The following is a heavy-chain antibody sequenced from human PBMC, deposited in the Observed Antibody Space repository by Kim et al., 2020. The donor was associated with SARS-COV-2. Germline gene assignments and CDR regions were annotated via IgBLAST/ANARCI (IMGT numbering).Heavy chain of an antibody. D-gene: IGHD1-1*01. V-gene: IGHV1-2*06. CDR2: INPNKGDT. CDR3: VRGWINVPETD. Sequence: ASVKVSCKTSGYTFTGSYIHWVRQAPGQGFEYMAQINPNKGDTVYAQKFQGRVTTSRDTSISTVYLEVTSLRTDDTAVYYCVRGWINVPETDWGQGTLVTVSS. J-gene: IGHJ4*02. CDR1: GYTFTGSY.